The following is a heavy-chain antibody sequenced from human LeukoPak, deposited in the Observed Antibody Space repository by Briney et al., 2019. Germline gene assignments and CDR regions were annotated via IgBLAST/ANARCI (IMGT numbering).Heavy chain of an antibody. V-gene: IGHV4-4*02. CDR3: SREARSGYYDSSGTYVY. Sequence: SGTLSLTCAVSGGSISSSNWRCWVRQPPGKGLEWIGEIYHSGSTNYNPSLKSRVTISVDKSKNQFSLKLSSVTAADTAVYYCSREARSGYYDSSGTYVYWGQGTLVTVSS. D-gene: IGHD3-22*01. J-gene: IGHJ4*02. CDR1: GGSISSSNW. CDR2: IYHSGST.